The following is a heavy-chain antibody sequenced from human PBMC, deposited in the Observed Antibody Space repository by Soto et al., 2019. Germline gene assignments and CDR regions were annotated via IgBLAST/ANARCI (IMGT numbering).Heavy chain of an antibody. CDR2: INPNSGAT. V-gene: IGHV1-2*02. CDR3: ATGGGTTLAPLH. D-gene: IGHD1-1*01. J-gene: IGHJ4*02. CDR1: GLSTRGKF. Sequence: GTPVTATCADCGLSTRGKFSQWVQQAQRQGLGWMGYINPNSGATKYAPRFQGRVTMTSDTSIRTAYMDLSNLRSDDTAVYYCATGGGTTLAPLHWCQGTLVTVS.